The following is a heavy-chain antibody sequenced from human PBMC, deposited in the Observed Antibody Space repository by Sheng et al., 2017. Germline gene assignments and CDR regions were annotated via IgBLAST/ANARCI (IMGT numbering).Heavy chain of an antibody. CDR1: GFTFSSYA. Sequence: EVQLLESGGGLVQPGGSLRLSCAASGFTFSSYAMSWVRQAPGKGLEWVSAISGSGGSTYYADSVKGRFTISRDNSKNTLYLQMNSLRAEDTAVYYCAKTMIVVVNTGYYFDYWGQGTLVTVSS. V-gene: IGHV3-23*01. CDR2: ISGSGGST. CDR3: AKTMIVVVNTGYYFDY. J-gene: IGHJ4*02. D-gene: IGHD3-22*01.